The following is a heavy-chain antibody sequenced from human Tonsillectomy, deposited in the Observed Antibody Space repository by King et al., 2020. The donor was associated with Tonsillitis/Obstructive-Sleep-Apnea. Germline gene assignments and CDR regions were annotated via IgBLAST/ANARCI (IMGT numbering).Heavy chain of an antibody. J-gene: IGHJ3*02. D-gene: IGHD6-13*01. V-gene: IGHV5-51*01. Sequence: DAQLVQSGAEVIKPGESLKISCKGSGYSFSNNWLAWVRQMPGKGLEWMGIIYPGDSDTRYNPSFEGQVTISADKSINTAYLQWSSLKASDTAMYYCAHGTIAADDAFDIWGHGTMVTVSS. CDR3: AHGTIAADDAFDI. CDR1: GYSFSNNW. CDR2: IYPGDSDT.